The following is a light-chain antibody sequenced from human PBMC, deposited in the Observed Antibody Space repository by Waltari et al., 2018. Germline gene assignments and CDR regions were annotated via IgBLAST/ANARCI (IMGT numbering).Light chain of an antibody. J-gene: IGKJ4*01. CDR3: QQYYNWPPLT. Sequence: EVVMTQSPAPLSVSPGERATISCRASQSVGTNLAWYQQKPGQAPRLLIHGASTRATGIPARFSGSGSGTEFTLTISSLQSEDFAVYYCQQYYNWPPLTFGGGTTVEIK. V-gene: IGKV3-15*01. CDR2: GAS. CDR1: QSVGTN.